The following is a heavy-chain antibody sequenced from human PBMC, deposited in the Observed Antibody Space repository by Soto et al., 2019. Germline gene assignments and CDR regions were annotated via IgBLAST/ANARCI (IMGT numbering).Heavy chain of an antibody. Sequence: EVQLVESGGGLVQPGGSLRLSCAASGFTFSSYWMSWVRQAPGKGLEWVAKIKQDGSEKYYADSVKGRFTISRDNSKNTLYLQMNSVRAEDTAVYYCARGEDYDILTGYPRGFDYWGQGNLVTVSS. V-gene: IGHV3-7*01. CDR2: IKQDGSEK. CDR1: GFTFSSYW. CDR3: ARGEDYDILTGYPRGFDY. D-gene: IGHD3-9*01. J-gene: IGHJ4*02.